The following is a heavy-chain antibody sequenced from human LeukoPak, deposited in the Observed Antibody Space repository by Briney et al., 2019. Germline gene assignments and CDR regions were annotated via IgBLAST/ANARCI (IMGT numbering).Heavy chain of an antibody. CDR2: ISYDGSNK. D-gene: IGHD6-13*01. J-gene: IGHJ4*02. Sequence: GGSLRLSCAASGFTFSSYAMHWVRQAPGKGLEWVAVISYDGSNKYYADSAKGRFTISRDNSKNTLYLQMNSLRAEDTAVYYCAAGTPDYWGQGTLVTVSS. CDR3: AAGTPDY. V-gene: IGHV3-30-3*01. CDR1: GFTFSSYA.